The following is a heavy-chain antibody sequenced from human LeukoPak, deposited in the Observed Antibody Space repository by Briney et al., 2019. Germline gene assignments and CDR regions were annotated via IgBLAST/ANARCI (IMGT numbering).Heavy chain of an antibody. J-gene: IGHJ4*02. D-gene: IGHD6-19*01. Sequence: GGSLRLSCGASGFTFSSYAMNWVRQAPGKGLEWVSGIRGSGGSTNYADSVKGRFTISRDNSKNTLYLQMNSLRAEDTAVYYCAKEASYSSGWYLGYWGQGTLVTVSS. CDR3: AKEASYSSGWYLGY. CDR1: GFTFSSYA. V-gene: IGHV3-23*01. CDR2: IRGSGGST.